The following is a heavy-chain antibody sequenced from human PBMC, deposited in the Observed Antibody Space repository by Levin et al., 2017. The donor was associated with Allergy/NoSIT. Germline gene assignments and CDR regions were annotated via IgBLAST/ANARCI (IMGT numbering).Heavy chain of an antibody. V-gene: IGHV1-8*01. CDR2: MNPNSGNT. CDR1: GYTFTNYD. Sequence: ASVPVSCPASGYTFTNYDINWVRQATGQGLEWMGWMNPNSGNTGYAQKFQGRVTLTRTSSISTAYMELSSLTSEDTAVYYCATQKWERLRSYSYYGMDVWGQGTTVTVSS. CDR3: ATQKWERLRSYSYYGMDV. D-gene: IGHD1-26*01. J-gene: IGHJ6*02.